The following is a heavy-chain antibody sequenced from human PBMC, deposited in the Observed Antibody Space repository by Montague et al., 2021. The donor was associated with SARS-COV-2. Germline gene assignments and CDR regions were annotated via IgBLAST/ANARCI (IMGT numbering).Heavy chain of an antibody. J-gene: IGHJ6*03. D-gene: IGHD3-3*01. CDR1: GGSISSGSYY. CDR2: IYTSGST. CDR3: ARAPHYDFWSGYYLGEGYYYYYMDV. V-gene: IGHV4-61*02. Sequence: TLSLTCTVSGGSISSGSYYWSWIRQPAGKGLEWIGRIYTSGSTDYNPSLKSRVTIPVDTSKNQFSLKLSSVTAADTAVYYCARAPHYDFWSGYYLGEGYYYYYMDVWGKGATVTVSS.